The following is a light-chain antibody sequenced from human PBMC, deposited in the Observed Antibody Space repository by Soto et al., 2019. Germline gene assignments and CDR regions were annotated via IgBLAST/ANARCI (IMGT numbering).Light chain of an antibody. Sequence: SYELTQPPSVSVFPGQTATITCSGDKLGDRYTSWYQQKPGQSPVMVIYPDSQWPSGIPQRFSGSSSGNTATLTINETQPMDEAEYYCQAWDTSTNTVVFGGGTKLTVL. CDR1: KLGDRY. CDR3: QAWDTSTNTVV. V-gene: IGLV3-1*01. J-gene: IGLJ2*01. CDR2: PDS.